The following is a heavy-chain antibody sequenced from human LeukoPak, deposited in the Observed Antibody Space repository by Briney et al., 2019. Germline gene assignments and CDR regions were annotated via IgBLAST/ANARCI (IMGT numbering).Heavy chain of an antibody. V-gene: IGHV3-43*01. Sequence: PGGSLRLSCAASGFAFNDFTMHWVRQPPGKDLEWISLISGDGGSIYYADSVKGRFTISRDKSRDSLSLYLQMNSLRADDSALYYCAKEHISGWPNFDSWGQGTLVTVSS. CDR3: AKEHISGWPNFDS. CDR2: ISGDGGSI. CDR1: GFAFNDFT. J-gene: IGHJ4*02. D-gene: IGHD6-19*01.